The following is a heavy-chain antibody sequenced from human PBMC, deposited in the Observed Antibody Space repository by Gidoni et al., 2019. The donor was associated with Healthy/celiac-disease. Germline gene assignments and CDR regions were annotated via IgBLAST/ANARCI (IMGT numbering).Heavy chain of an antibody. CDR2: INPNMVGT. CDR1: GYTFTGDY. CDR3: ASLTRGGSGSYRSNNGYFDL. Sequence: QVQLVQSGAEVKKPGASVKVSCKASGYTFTGDYMHWVRQAPGQGLEWMGWINPNMVGTNYAQKFQGSVTMTRDTSISKAYMELSRRRSDDTAVYYGASLTRGGSGSYRSNNGYFDLWGRGTLVTVSS. V-gene: IGHV1-2*02. D-gene: IGHD3-10*01. J-gene: IGHJ2*01.